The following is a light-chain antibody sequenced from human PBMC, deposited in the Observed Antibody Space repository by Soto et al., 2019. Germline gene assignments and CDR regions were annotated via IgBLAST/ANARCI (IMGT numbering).Light chain of an antibody. CDR3: QQYGSSLFT. CDR1: QSVSSSY. Sequence: EIVLTQSPGTLSLSPGERATLSCRASQSVSSSYLAWYHQKPGQPPRLLIYGASIRATGIPARFSGSGSGTHFTLIISRLEPEDFAVYYCQQYGSSLFTFGPRTTVDIK. CDR2: GAS. J-gene: IGKJ3*01. V-gene: IGKV3-20*01.